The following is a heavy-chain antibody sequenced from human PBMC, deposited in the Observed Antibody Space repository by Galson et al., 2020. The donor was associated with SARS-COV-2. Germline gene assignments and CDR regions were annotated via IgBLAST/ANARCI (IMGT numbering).Heavy chain of an antibody. CDR2: ISYDGNNK. Sequence: PGGSLRLSCAASGFTFSSYGMHWVRQDPAKGLEWVAVISYDGNNKYYADSVKGRFTISRDNSKNTLYLQMNGLRAEDTAVYFCAKSMGGTYWDAFDIWGQGTMVTVSS. CDR1: GFTFSSYG. CDR3: AKSMGGTYWDAFDI. J-gene: IGHJ3*02. D-gene: IGHD1-26*01. V-gene: IGHV3-30*18.